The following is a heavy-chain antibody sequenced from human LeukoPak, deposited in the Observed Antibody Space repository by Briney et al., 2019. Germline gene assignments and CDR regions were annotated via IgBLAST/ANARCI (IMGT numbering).Heavy chain of an antibody. CDR1: GFSFSDSY. D-gene: IGHD6-13*01. J-gene: IGHJ6*02. CDR3: VRVLAAGFRMDV. Sequence: GGSLRLSCAASGFSFSDSYMTWIRQAAGKGLECVAYISSSETTTWYADSVKGRFTISRDNAKKSLYLQMNNLSAEDTAVYYCVRVLAAGFRMDVWGQGTKVTISS. CDR2: ISSSETTT. V-gene: IGHV3-11*01.